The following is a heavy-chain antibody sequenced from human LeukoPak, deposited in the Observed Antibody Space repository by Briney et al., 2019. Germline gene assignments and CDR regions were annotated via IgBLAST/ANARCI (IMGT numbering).Heavy chain of an antibody. J-gene: IGHJ4*02. Sequence: GGSLRLSCAVSGFTFSGFWMSWSRQAPGKGLEWVASINSDGSEGYYADVVKGRFTISRDDSKNTLFLHMNSLRPDDTAVYFCARARGDSNPASRYFDYWGQGAPVTVSS. D-gene: IGHD2-2*01. CDR2: INSDGSEG. CDR1: GFTFSGFW. V-gene: IGHV3-7*01. CDR3: ARARGDSNPASRYFDY.